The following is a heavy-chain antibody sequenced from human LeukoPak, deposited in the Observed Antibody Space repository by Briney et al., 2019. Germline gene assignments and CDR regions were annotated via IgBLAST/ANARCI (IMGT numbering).Heavy chain of an antibody. D-gene: IGHD3-22*01. CDR3: ARQKLLYYYDSSVPLDY. CDR2: IYQSGST. V-gene: IGHV4-38-2*01. CDR1: GYSMTSYFY. J-gene: IGHJ4*02. Sequence: TSETLSLTCAVSGYSMTSYFYWGWIRQPPGKGLEWIGSIYQSGSTYYNPSLKSRVTISVDTSKNQFSLKLSSVTAADTAVYYCARQKLLYYYDSSVPLDYWGQGTLVTVSS.